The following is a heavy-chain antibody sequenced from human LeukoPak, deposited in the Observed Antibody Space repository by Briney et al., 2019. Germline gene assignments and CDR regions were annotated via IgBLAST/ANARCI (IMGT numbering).Heavy chain of an antibody. V-gene: IGHV3-23*01. J-gene: IGHJ5*02. CDR1: GFTFSSYG. D-gene: IGHD2-2*01. CDR2: ISGSGGST. Sequence: PGRSLRLSCAASGFTFSSYGMHWVRQAPGKGLEWVSAISGSGGSTYYADSVKGRFTISRDNSKNTLYLQMNSLRAEDTAVYYCAKVIKLRVVPAASHNWFDPWGQGTLVTVSS. CDR3: AKVIKLRVVPAASHNWFDP.